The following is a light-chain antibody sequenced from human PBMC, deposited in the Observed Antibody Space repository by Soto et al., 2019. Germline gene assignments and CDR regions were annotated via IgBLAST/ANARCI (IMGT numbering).Light chain of an antibody. CDR2: SNN. J-gene: IGLJ1*01. CDR1: SSNIGSNT. CDR3: AAWDDSLNGYV. Sequence: QSVLTQPPSASGTPGQRVTISCSGSSSNIGSNTVNWYQQLPGTAPKLPIYSNNQRPSGVPDRFSGSKSGTSASLAIRGLQSEDEADYYCAAWDDSLNGYVFGTGTKVTVL. V-gene: IGLV1-44*01.